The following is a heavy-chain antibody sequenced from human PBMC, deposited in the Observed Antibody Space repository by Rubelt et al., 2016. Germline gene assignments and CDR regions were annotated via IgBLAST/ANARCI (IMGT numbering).Heavy chain of an antibody. D-gene: IGHD6-19*01. CDR1: GYPFTSFG. V-gene: IGHV1-18*01. CDR2: ISAYKGDT. Sequence: QVQLVQSGPEVKKPGASVKVSCKASGYPFTSFGIGWVRQAPGQGLEWIGWISAYKGDTNFAQTCQGRVTMTTDTSTGTVYMELRSLRSDDTAVYYCARDRTWLVPGLDAFDIWGQGTMVTVSS. J-gene: IGHJ3*02. CDR3: ARDRTWLVPGLDAFDI.